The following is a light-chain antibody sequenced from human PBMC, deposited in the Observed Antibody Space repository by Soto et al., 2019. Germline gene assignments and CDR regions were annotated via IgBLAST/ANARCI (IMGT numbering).Light chain of an antibody. V-gene: IGLV1-40*01. Sequence: QSVLTQTPSVSGAPGQRLTISCTGSSSNIGAGHDVHWYQQLPGAGHKLLISGNINRASGVPARFSGSKSGTSASLAITGLQAEDEADYYCQSYDISLSAVVFGGGTKLTVL. CDR1: SSNIGAGHD. CDR3: QSYDISLSAVV. CDR2: GNI. J-gene: IGLJ2*01.